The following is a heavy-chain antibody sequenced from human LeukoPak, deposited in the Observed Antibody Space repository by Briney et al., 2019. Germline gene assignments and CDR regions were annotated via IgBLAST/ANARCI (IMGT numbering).Heavy chain of an antibody. V-gene: IGHV3-23*01. CDR3: AKRPIWYYYGSGSHWFDY. CDR2: ISGSCGNT. CDR1: GFTFSSYA. D-gene: IGHD3-10*01. J-gene: IGHJ4*02. Sequence: GGSLRLSCAASGFTFSSYAMSWVRQAPGKGLEWVSAISGSCGNTYYADSVKGRFTISRDNSKNTLYLQMNSLRAEDTAVYYCAKRPIWYYYGSGSHWFDYWGQGTLVTVSS.